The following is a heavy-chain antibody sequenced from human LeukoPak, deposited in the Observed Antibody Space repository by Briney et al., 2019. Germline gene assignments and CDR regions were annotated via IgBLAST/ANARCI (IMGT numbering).Heavy chain of an antibody. V-gene: IGHV1-24*01. CDR2: FDPEDVET. Sequence: ASVKVSCKVSGYTLTELSMHWVRQAPGKGLEGRGGFDPEDVETIYAQKFQGRVTMTEDTSTDTAYMELSSLRSEDTAVYYCATVGPHCSGGSCYYYGMDVWGQGTTVTVSS. CDR1: GYTLTELS. J-gene: IGHJ6*02. CDR3: ATVGPHCSGGSCYYYGMDV. D-gene: IGHD2-15*01.